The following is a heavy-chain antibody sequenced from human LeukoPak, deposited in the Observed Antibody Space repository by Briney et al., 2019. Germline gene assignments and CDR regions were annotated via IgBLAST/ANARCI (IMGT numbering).Heavy chain of an antibody. V-gene: IGHV3-30-3*01. Sequence: GGSLRLSCAASGFTFSSYAMHWVRQAPGKGLEWVAVISYDGSNKYYADSVKGRFTISRDNSKNTLYLQMNSLRAEDTAVYYCARSSRSYSRRDAFDIWGQGTMVTVSS. D-gene: IGHD1-26*01. CDR3: ARSSRSYSRRDAFDI. J-gene: IGHJ3*02. CDR1: GFTFSSYA. CDR2: ISYDGSNK.